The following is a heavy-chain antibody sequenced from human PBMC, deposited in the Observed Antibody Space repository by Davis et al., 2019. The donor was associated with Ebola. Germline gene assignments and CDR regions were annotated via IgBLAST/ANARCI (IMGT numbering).Heavy chain of an antibody. CDR1: GGSFSGYY. CDR2: IYHSGST. J-gene: IGHJ6*02. V-gene: IGHV4-34*01. CDR3: ATSIAAGDYGMDV. D-gene: IGHD6-13*01. Sequence: SETLSLTCAVYGGSFSGYYWSWIRQPPGKGLEWIGEIYHSGSTNYNPSLKSRVTISVDKSKNQFSLKLSSVTAADTAVYYCATSIAAGDYGMDVWGQGTTVTVSS.